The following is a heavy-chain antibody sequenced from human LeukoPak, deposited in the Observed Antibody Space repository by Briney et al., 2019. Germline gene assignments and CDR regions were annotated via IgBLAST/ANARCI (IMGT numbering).Heavy chain of an antibody. CDR1: GCTFTSYG. V-gene: IGHV1-18*01. CDR3: AKDVQVGASGLYYYYYMDV. J-gene: IGHJ6*03. Sequence: ASVNVSCKASGCTFTSYGSSWVRQAPGQGLEWMGWISSYNGSTNYAQKRQGRVTITTGTFTDTAYMELERPRCHDTARYFCAKDVQVGASGLYYYYYMDVWGKGTTVTVSS. D-gene: IGHD1-26*01. CDR2: ISSYNGST.